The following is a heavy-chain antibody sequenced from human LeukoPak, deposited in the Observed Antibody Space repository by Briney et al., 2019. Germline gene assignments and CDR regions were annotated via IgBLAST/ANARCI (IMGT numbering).Heavy chain of an antibody. CDR1: GYTFTSYD. D-gene: IGHD3-9*01. Sequence: GASVKVSCKASGYTFTSYDINWVRQATGQGLEWMGWMNPNSGNTGYAQKFQGRVTMTRNTSISTAYMELSSLRSEDTAVYYCARVGYDILTGYELFDYWGQETLVTVSS. V-gene: IGHV1-8*01. J-gene: IGHJ4*02. CDR3: ARVGYDILTGYELFDY. CDR2: MNPNSGNT.